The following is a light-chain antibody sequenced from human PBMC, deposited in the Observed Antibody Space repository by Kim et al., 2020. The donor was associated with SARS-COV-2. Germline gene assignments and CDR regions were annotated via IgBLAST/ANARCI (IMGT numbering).Light chain of an antibody. J-gene: IGKJ2*01. Sequence: DIQMTQSPSTLSASVGDKVTITCRASQSISSWLAWYQQKPGKAPKLLMYKASSLESGVPSRFSGSGSGTEFTLTISSLQPDDFATYYCQQYHSYPYTFGQGTKLEI. CDR1: QSISSW. CDR2: KAS. CDR3: QQYHSYPYT. V-gene: IGKV1-5*03.